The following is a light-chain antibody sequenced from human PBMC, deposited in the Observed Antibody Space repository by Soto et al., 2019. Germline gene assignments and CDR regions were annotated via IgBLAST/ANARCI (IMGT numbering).Light chain of an antibody. CDR2: GAS. CDR3: QQESSWPLT. CDR1: QDIRSS. Sequence: EIVMTQSPATLSVSPGERVTLSCRASQDIRSSLAWYQQKPGQAPRLLIYGASIRATGVPATFSGSGSGTEFNLSISRLQSEKLGGLFCQQESSWPLTFGGGTKVEIK. V-gene: IGKV3-15*01. J-gene: IGKJ4*01.